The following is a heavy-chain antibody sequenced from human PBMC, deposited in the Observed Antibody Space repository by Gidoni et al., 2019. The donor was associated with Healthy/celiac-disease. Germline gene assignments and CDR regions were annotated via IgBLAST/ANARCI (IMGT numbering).Heavy chain of an antibody. J-gene: IGHJ6*03. CDR3: AREAPYCSSTSCYRAYYYYMDV. CDR1: GFTFSSYS. CDR2: ISSSSSTI. D-gene: IGHD2-2*02. Sequence: EVQLVESGGGLVQPGWSLRLSCAASGFTFSSYSMNWVRQAPGKGLEWVSYISSSSSTIYYADSVKGRFTISRDNAKNSLYLQMNSLRDEDTAVYYCAREAPYCSSTSCYRAYYYYMDVWGKGTTVTVSS. V-gene: IGHV3-48*02.